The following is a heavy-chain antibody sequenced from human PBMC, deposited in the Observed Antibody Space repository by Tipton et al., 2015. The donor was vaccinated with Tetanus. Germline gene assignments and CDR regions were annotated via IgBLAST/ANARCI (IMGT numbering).Heavy chain of an antibody. D-gene: IGHD3-16*01. Sequence: GSLRLSCAASGFTVSSNYMSWVRQAPGKGLEWVSIIYSGGRTYYADSVKGRFTISRDNSKNMLFLQMNSMRAEDTAVYYCTSSLNTWYYCGVDVWGQGTTVTVSS. J-gene: IGHJ6*02. CDR2: IYSGGRT. CDR3: TSSLNTWYYCGVDV. V-gene: IGHV3-53*01. CDR1: GFTVSSNY.